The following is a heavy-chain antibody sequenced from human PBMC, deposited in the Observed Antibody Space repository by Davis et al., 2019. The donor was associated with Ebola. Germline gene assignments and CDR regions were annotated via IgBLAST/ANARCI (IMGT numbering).Heavy chain of an antibody. Sequence: SVKVSCKASGGTFSSYAISWVRQAPGQGLEWMGRIIPILGIANYAQKLQGRVTMTTDTSTSTAYMELRSLRSDDTAVYYCARWDIVVVPAALYFDYWGQGTLVTVSS. D-gene: IGHD2-2*01. CDR2: IIPILGIA. V-gene: IGHV1-69*04. CDR1: GGTFSSYA. J-gene: IGHJ4*02. CDR3: ARWDIVVVPAALYFDY.